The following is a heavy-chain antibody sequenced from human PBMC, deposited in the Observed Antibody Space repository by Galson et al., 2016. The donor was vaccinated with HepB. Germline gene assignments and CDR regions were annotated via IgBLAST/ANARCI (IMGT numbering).Heavy chain of an antibody. Sequence: SLRLSCAASGFTFSSHWMHWVRQAPGKGLVWVSRITNDGSTTTYADSVKGRFTISRDNAKNTLYLQMNSLRAEDTAVYYCVRDWYGEYHWGQGTLVTVSS. V-gene: IGHV3-74*01. J-gene: IGHJ5*02. CDR3: VRDWYGEYH. CDR2: ITNDGSTT. D-gene: IGHD3-10*01. CDR1: GFTFSSHW.